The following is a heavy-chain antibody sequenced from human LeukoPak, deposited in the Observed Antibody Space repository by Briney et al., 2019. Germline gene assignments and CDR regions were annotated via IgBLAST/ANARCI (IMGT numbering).Heavy chain of an antibody. V-gene: IGHV3-30*02. CDR1: GFTFSDYW. J-gene: IGHJ4*02. D-gene: IGHD5-18*01. CDR2: IRYDGSNK. CDR3: AKDFSYGLSYFDY. Sequence: PGGSLRLSCAASGFTFSDYWMTWVRQAPGKGLEWVAFIRYDGSNKYYADSVKGRFTISRDNSKNTLYLQMNSLRAEDTAVYYCAKDFSYGLSYFDYWGQGTLVTVSS.